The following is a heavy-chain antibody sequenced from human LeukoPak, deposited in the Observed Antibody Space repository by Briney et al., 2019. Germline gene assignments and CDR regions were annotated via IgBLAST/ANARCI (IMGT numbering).Heavy chain of an antibody. CDR2: ITGSGGST. CDR3: AKLYGSGIRYSMDV. Sequence: GGSLRLSCSASRFTFSNYGMSWVRQAPGKGLEWVSVITGSGGSTYYADSVKGRFTISRDNSKNTLYLQMISLRVDDTAVYYCAKLYGSGIRYSMDVWGQGTTVIVSS. CDR1: RFTFSNYG. V-gene: IGHV3-23*01. D-gene: IGHD3-10*01. J-gene: IGHJ6*02.